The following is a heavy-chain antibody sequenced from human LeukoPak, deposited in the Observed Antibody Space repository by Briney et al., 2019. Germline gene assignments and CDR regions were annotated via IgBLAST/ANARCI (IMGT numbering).Heavy chain of an antibody. CDR1: GFNFYNYA. Sequence: PGGSLRLSCAASGFNFYNYAMSWVRQAPGKGLECVSGISASGGNTYYSDSVKGRFTISRDNSKNTLYLQMNSLRAEDTAVFHCAKSSLLEWLSRQSWFDSWGQGTLVTVSS. V-gene: IGHV3-23*01. D-gene: IGHD3-3*01. J-gene: IGHJ5*01. CDR3: AKSSLLEWLSRQSWFDS. CDR2: ISASGGNT.